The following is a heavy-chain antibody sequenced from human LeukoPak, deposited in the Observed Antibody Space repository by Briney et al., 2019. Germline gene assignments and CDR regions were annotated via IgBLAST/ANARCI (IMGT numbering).Heavy chain of an antibody. J-gene: IGHJ3*02. Sequence: SVKVCCKASGGTFSSYAISWVRQAPGQGLEWMGGIIPIFGTANYAQKFQGRVTITADKSTSTAYMELSSLRSEDTAVYYCASPGGVLDAFDIWGQGTMVTVSS. V-gene: IGHV1-69*06. CDR3: ASPGGVLDAFDI. CDR1: GGTFSSYA. CDR2: IIPIFGTA. D-gene: IGHD2-8*02.